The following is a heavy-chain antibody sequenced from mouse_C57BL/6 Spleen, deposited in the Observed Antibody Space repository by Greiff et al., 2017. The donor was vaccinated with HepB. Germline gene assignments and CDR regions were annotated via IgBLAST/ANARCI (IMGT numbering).Heavy chain of an antibody. Sequence: EVQVVESGGGLVKPGGSLKLSCAASGFTFSSYAMSWVRQTPEKRLEWVATISDGGSYTYYPDNVKGRFTISRDNAKNNLYLQMSHLKSEDTAMYYCARDGITTVVAQYFDYWGQGTTLTVSS. V-gene: IGHV5-4*01. CDR3: ARDGITTVVAQYFDY. CDR1: GFTFSSYA. CDR2: ISDGGSYT. D-gene: IGHD1-1*01. J-gene: IGHJ2*01.